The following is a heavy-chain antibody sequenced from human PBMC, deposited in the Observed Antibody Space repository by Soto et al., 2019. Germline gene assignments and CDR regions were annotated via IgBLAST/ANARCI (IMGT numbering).Heavy chain of an antibody. CDR1: GFTFSGSA. CDR3: TRQTEWERHTTSNNGSQLHVPFDY. V-gene: IGHV3-73*02. D-gene: IGHD1-26*01. Sequence: EVQLVESGGGLVQPGGSLKLSCEASGFTFSGSAMHWVRQASGRGLEWVGRIRSKANSYATAYAASVKGRFTVSRDDSKNTAYLQMNSLKTEDTAVYYCTRQTEWERHTTSNNGSQLHVPFDYWGQGTLVTVSS. J-gene: IGHJ4*02. CDR2: IRSKANSYAT.